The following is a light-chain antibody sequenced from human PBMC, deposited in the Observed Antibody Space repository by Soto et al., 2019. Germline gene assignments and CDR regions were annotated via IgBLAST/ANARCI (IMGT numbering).Light chain of an antibody. CDR3: QQYATRPRT. J-gene: IGKJ2*01. Sequence: ETMMTQSPATLSVSPGETATLSCRSSPDVHINLAWYHQKPGQAPTLLIYGVSARAPGVPARFSGAGSGTEFTLTIRSLQSADFGVYYCQQYATRPRTFGQGTKVAIQ. CDR2: GVS. CDR1: PDVHIN. V-gene: IGKV3-15*01.